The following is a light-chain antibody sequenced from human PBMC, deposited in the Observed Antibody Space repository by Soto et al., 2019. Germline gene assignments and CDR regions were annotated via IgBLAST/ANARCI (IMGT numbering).Light chain of an antibody. Sequence: HSVLTQPRSVSGSPGQSVAISCTGTSSDVGGYNYVFWYQHHTGKAPKLMIYDVDKQPTGVPGRFSGSKSGNTASLTISGLQAEDEADYYCCSNAGSYPFVFGTGTRSPS. CDR3: CSNAGSYPFV. CDR1: SSDVGGYNY. J-gene: IGLJ1*01. V-gene: IGLV2-11*01. CDR2: DVD.